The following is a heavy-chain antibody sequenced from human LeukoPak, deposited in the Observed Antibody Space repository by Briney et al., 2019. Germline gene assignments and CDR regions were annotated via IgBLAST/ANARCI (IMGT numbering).Heavy chain of an antibody. CDR2: VDHTGST. Sequence: SETLSLTCSVSDDSITMYYWTWIRQPPGKGLEWIGYVDHTGSTYYNPSLKSRVTISVDTSKNQFSLKLSSVTAADTAVYYCARETIDITVTVVVRMGDAFDIWGQGTMITVSS. J-gene: IGHJ3*02. D-gene: IGHD3-22*01. CDR3: ARETIDITVTVVVRMGDAFDI. CDR1: DDSITMYY. V-gene: IGHV4-59*12.